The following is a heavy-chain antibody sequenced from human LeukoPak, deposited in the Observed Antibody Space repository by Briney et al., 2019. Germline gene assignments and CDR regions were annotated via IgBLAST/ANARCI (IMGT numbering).Heavy chain of an antibody. CDR1: GYTFTSYD. CDR2: ISAYNGNT. CDR3: ARGPTKKVDSYYYGMDV. D-gene: IGHD1-26*01. J-gene: IGHJ6*02. V-gene: IGHV1-18*01. Sequence: GASVKVSCKASGYTFTSYDISWVRQAPGQGLEWMGWISAYNGNTNYAQKFQGRVTMTTDTSTSTAYMELRSLRSDDTAVYYCARGPTKKVDSYYYGMDVWGQGTTATVSS.